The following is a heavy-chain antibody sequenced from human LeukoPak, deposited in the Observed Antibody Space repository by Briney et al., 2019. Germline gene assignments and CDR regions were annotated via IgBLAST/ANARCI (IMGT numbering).Heavy chain of an antibody. D-gene: IGHD1-26*01. Sequence: ASVKVSCKASGYTLSDYYMHWVRQAPGQGLEWMGWINPNSGDTNYAQKFQGRVTMTRDTSISTAYMDLSRLTSDDTAIYYCARDWRGSYFPDFWGRGILVSVSS. V-gene: IGHV1-2*02. J-gene: IGHJ4*02. CDR1: GYTLSDYY. CDR2: INPNSGDT. CDR3: ARDWRGSYFPDF.